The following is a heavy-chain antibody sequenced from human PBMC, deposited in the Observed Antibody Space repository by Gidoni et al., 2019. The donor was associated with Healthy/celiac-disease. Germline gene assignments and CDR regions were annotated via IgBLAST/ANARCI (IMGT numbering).Heavy chain of an antibody. CDR1: GGSFSGYY. D-gene: IGHD2-2*02. J-gene: IGHJ6*03. CDR2: ITHSGST. Sequence: QVQLQQWGAGLLKPSETLSLTCAVYGGSFSGYYWSWIRQPPGKGLEWIGEITHSGSTNYNPSLKSRVTISVDTSKNQFSLKLSSVTAADTAVYYCARGSGCSSTSCYKYYYYYMDVWGKGTTVTVSS. V-gene: IGHV4-34*01. CDR3: ARGSGCSSTSCYKYYYYYMDV.